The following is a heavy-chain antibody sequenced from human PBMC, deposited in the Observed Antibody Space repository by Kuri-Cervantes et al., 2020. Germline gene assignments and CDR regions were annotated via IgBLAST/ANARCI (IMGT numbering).Heavy chain of an antibody. J-gene: IGHJ6*02. CDR1: GFTFSSYG. V-gene: IGHV3-33*01. CDR3: ARDGTYYDFWSGYYKERAEYYYYGMDV. D-gene: IGHD3-3*01. Sequence: GGSLRLSCAASGFTFSSYGMHWVRQAPGKGLEWVAVIWYDGSNKYYADSVKGRFTISRDNPKNTLYLQMNSLRAEDTAVYYCARDGTYYDFWSGYYKERAEYYYYGMDVWGQGTTVTVSS. CDR2: IWYDGSNK.